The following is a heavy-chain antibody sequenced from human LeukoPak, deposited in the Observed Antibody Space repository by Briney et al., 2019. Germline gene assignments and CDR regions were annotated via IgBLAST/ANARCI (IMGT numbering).Heavy chain of an antibody. Sequence: GGSLRLSCVASGFTLSSAWMSWVRQAPGKGLEWVGRIKTKTDGGTPDYAAPVKGRFTISRDDSRNTLYLQMNSLKAEDTAVYYCTTYRVGEQWMIPNYWGQGTLVTVSS. CDR1: GFTLSSAW. CDR2: IKTKTDGGTP. V-gene: IGHV3-15*01. J-gene: IGHJ4*02. D-gene: IGHD6-19*01. CDR3: TTYRVGEQWMIPNY.